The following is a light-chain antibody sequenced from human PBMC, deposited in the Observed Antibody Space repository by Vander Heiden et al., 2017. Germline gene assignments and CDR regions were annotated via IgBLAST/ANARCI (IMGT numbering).Light chain of an antibody. Sequence: QSALTQPRPVSGSPGQSVTISCTGTSSDVGGYNFVSWYQQHPGKAPKLFIYYVTKRPSGVPDRFSGSKSGTTASLTISGLQAEDEADYYCCSYAGTYTVFGGGTKLTVL. CDR2: YVT. CDR3: CSYAGTYTV. V-gene: IGLV2-11*01. CDR1: SSDVGGYNF. J-gene: IGLJ3*02.